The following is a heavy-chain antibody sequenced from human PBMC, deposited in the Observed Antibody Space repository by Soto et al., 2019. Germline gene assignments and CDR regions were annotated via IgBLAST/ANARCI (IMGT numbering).Heavy chain of an antibody. CDR1: GFSFSTYS. J-gene: IGHJ4*02. V-gene: IGHV3-21*02. CDR3: TRPTGEKMVYAAIDS. CDR2: ISSSGDFI. D-gene: IGHD2-8*01. Sequence: EVQLVESGGGLVKPGGSLRLSCVASGFSFSTYSITWVRQAPGKGLEWVSSISSSGDFIYYAVSVRGRFTISRDNAKNSLYLQMNSLRAEDTAVYYCTRPTGEKMVYAAIDSWGQGTLVTVSS.